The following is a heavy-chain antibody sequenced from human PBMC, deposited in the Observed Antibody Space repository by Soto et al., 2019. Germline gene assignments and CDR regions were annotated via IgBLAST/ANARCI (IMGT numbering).Heavy chain of an antibody. CDR2: ISSDGSNT. Sequence: EVQLVESGGGLVQPGGSLRLSCAASGFTFSSHWMHWVRQAPGKGLVWVSRISSDGSNTAYADSVKGRFTISRDNAKNTLYLQMNSLRAEDTAVYYCAKTPYRGSRLDYWGQGTLVTVSS. J-gene: IGHJ4*02. CDR3: AKTPYRGSRLDY. CDR1: GFTFSSHW. V-gene: IGHV3-74*01. D-gene: IGHD6-13*01.